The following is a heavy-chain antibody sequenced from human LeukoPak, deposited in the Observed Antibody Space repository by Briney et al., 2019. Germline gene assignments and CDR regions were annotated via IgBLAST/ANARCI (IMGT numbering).Heavy chain of an antibody. J-gene: IGHJ4*02. CDR2: IYYSGST. CDR3: ASGGDYYGSGRPFDY. D-gene: IGHD3-10*01. CDR1: GGSISSYY. Sequence: SETLSLTCTVSGGSISSYYWSWIRQPPGKGLEWIGYIYYSGSTNYNPSLISRVTISVYTSKNQFSLKLSSVTAADTAVYYCASGGDYYGSGRPFDYWGQGALLTVSS. V-gene: IGHV4-59*01.